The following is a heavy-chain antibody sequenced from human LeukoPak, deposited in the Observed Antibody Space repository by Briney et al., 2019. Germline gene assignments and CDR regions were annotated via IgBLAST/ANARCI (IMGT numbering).Heavy chain of an antibody. V-gene: IGHV4-59*01. CDR1: GGFISSYY. Sequence: SETLSLTCTVSGGFISSYYWSWIRQPPGKGLEWIGYIHYTGSTNYNPSLESRATISVDTSKNQFSLKLSSVTAADTAVYYCARERVVVAAAPTYYFDYWGQGTLVTVSS. D-gene: IGHD2-15*01. J-gene: IGHJ4*02. CDR2: IHYTGST. CDR3: ARERVVVAAAPTYYFDY.